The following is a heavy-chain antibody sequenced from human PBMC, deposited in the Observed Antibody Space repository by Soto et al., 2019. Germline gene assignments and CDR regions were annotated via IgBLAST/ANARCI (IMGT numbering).Heavy chain of an antibody. J-gene: IGHJ1*01. CDR3: AHRYCSGGSCYVYFQH. CDR2: IYWDDDK. CDR1: GFSLSTSGVG. Sequence: SGPTLVNPTQTLTLTCTFSGFSLSTSGVGVGWIRQPPGKALEWLALIYWDDDKRYSPSLKSRLTITKDTSKNQVVLTMTNMDPVDTATYYCAHRYCSGGSCYVYFQHWGQGTLVTVPQ. V-gene: IGHV2-5*02. D-gene: IGHD2-15*01.